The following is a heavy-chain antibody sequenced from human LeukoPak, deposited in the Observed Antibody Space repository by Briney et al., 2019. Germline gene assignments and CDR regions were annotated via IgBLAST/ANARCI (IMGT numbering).Heavy chain of an antibody. J-gene: IGHJ3*02. V-gene: IGHV3-74*01. CDR3: ARPRTGTRNAFDI. CDR1: GFTFSSYW. Sequence: GGSLRLSCAASGFTFSSYWMHWVRQAPGKGLVWVSRINSDGSSTNYADSVEGRFTISRDNAKNTLDLQMNSLRAEDTAVYYCARPRTGTRNAFDIWGQGTIVTVSS. D-gene: IGHD1/OR15-1a*01. CDR2: INSDGSST.